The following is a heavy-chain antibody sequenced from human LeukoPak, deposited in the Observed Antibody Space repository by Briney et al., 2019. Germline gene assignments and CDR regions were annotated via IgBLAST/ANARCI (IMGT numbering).Heavy chain of an antibody. Sequence: GGSLRLSCAASGFTFSSYSMNWVRQAPGKGLEWVSSISSSSSYIYYADSVKGRFTISRDNSKNTLYLQMNSLRAEDTAVYYCAKNYYDSSGLSYWGQGTLVTVSS. CDR3: AKNYYDSSGLSY. V-gene: IGHV3-21*04. CDR2: ISSSSSYI. J-gene: IGHJ4*02. CDR1: GFTFSSYS. D-gene: IGHD3-22*01.